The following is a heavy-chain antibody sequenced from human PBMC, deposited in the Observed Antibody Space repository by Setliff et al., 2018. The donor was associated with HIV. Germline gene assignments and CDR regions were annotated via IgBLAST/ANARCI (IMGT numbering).Heavy chain of an antibody. D-gene: IGHD2-15*01. CDR2: IYYTGIP. CDR3: ARVSRLHPFDP. V-gene: IGHV4-59*11. Sequence: SETLSLTCTVSGTSINSHYWSWIRQAPGKGLQWIGLIYYTGIPTYNPSLEGRITMSVDRSKNQFSLRLTSVTAADTAMYYCARVSRLHPFDPWGQGTLVTVS. J-gene: IGHJ5*02. CDR1: GTSINSHY.